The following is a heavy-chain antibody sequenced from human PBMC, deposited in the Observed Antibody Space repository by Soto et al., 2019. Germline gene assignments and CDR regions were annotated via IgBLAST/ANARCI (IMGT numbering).Heavy chain of an antibody. CDR1: GGSISSGGYS. D-gene: IGHD6-13*01. CDR2: IYHSGST. Sequence: QLQLQESGPGLVKPSQTLSLTCAVSGGSISSGGYSWSWIRQPPGKGLEWIGYIYHSGSTYYNPSLKSRVTISVDRSKNRFSLKLSSVTAAYTAVYYCASGQQLVRNYWGQGTLVTVSS. V-gene: IGHV4-30-2*01. J-gene: IGHJ4*02. CDR3: ASGQQLVRNY.